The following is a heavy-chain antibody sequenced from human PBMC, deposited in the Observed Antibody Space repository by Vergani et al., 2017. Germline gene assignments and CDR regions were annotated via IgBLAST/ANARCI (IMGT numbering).Heavy chain of an antibody. Sequence: QVQLQESGPGLVKPSETLSLTCIVSGRSISSGSYYWSWIRQPAGKGLEWIGRIFTSGSTNYNPSLESRVTISVDTSKNQFSLKLSSVTAADTAIYFCARTESFILRYFHWALWGQGTLVTVSS. CDR1: GRSISSGSYY. J-gene: IGHJ4*02. CDR3: ARTESFILRYFHWAL. D-gene: IGHD3-9*01. V-gene: IGHV4-61*02. CDR2: IFTSGST.